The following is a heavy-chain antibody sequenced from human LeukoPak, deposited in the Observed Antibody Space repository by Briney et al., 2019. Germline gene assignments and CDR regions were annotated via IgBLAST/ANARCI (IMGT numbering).Heavy chain of an antibody. CDR2: IYSGGST. Sequence: GGSLRLSCAASELTLSSNYMSWIRQAPGRGLEWVSFIYSGGSTYYADSVRGRFTISRDNSKNTLYLQMNSLRAEDTAVYYCARGSSTDYVWGQGTLVTVSS. V-gene: IGHV3-53*05. CDR1: ELTLSSNY. CDR3: ARGSSTDYV. D-gene: IGHD4-17*01. J-gene: IGHJ4*02.